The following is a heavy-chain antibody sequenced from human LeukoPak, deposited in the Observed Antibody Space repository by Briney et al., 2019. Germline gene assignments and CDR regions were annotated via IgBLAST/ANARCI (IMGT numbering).Heavy chain of an antibody. CDR3: ARLLVPKYAFDI. D-gene: IGHD2-2*01. CDR2: ISYDGSNK. J-gene: IGHJ3*02. V-gene: IGHV3-30-3*01. Sequence: QAGGSLRLSCAASGFTFSSYAMHWVRQAPGKGLEWVAVISYDGSNKYYADSVKGRFTISRDNAKNSLYLQMNSLRAEDTAVYYCARLLVPKYAFDIWGQGTMVTVSS. CDR1: GFTFSSYA.